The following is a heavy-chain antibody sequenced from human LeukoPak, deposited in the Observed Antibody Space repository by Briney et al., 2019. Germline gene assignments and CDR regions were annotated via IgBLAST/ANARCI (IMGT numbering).Heavy chain of an antibody. Sequence: SETLSLTCTVSGGSISSYYWSWIRQPPGKGLEWIGYIYYSGSTYYNPSLKSRVTISVDTSKNQFSLKLSSVTAADTAVYYCASSHYYDSSGYYDGGAFDIWGQGTMVTVSS. V-gene: IGHV4-59*08. CDR1: GGSISSYY. J-gene: IGHJ3*02. CDR2: IYYSGST. D-gene: IGHD3-22*01. CDR3: ASSHYYDSSGYYDGGAFDI.